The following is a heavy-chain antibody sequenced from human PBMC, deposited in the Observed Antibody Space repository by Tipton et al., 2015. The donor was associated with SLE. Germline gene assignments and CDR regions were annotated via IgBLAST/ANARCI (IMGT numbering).Heavy chain of an antibody. J-gene: IGHJ4*02. CDR1: GGSFSGYY. CDR3: ARLGYYYYFEY. V-gene: IGHV4-34*01. D-gene: IGHD2-15*01. Sequence: TLSLTCAVYGGSFSGYYWSWIRQPPGKGLDWIGEINNSGTTKYNPSLKGRVTISVDTSKNQFSLKLSSVTAADTAVYYCARLGYYYYFEYWGQGPLVTVSS. CDR2: INNSGTT.